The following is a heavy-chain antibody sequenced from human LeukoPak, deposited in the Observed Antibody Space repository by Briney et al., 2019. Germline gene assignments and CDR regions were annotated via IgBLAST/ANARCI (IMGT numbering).Heavy chain of an antibody. D-gene: IGHD1-26*01. CDR1: GFTFGSYD. CDR2: ISYDGNDK. V-gene: IGHV3-30*03. CDR3: ARVWESYSFDY. J-gene: IGHJ4*02. Sequence: GGSLRLSCAASGFTFGSYDMRWVRQAPGKGLEWVAFISYDGNDKGYVDSGKGRFTVSRDNSKNTLYLRMNSLRVEDAAVYYCARVWESYSFDYWGQGTLVTVSS.